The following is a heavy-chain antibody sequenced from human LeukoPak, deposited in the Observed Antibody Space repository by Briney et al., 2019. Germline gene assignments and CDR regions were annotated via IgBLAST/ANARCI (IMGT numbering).Heavy chain of an antibody. D-gene: IGHD1-26*01. J-gene: IGHJ6*02. Sequence: GGSLRLSCAASGFTFSSYWMSWVRQAPGKGLEWVANIKQDGSEKYYVDSVKGRFTISRDNAKNSLYLQMNSLRAEDTAVYYCARDKDPWGVGGYYYGMDVWGQGTTVTVSS. CDR2: IKQDGSEK. V-gene: IGHV3-7*01. CDR3: ARDKDPWGVGGYYYGMDV. CDR1: GFTFSSYW.